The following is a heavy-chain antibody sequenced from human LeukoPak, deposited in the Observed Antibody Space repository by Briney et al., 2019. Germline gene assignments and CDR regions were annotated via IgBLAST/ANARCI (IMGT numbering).Heavy chain of an antibody. CDR2: ITGSADKT. Sequence: PGGSLRLSCAVSGITLSNYGMSWVRQAPGKGLEWVSAITGSADKTFYADSVKGRFTISRDNSKNTLYLQMNSLSAEDTAVYYCAKMQGYFDLWGRGTLVTVSS. CDR1: GITLSNYG. V-gene: IGHV3-23*01. CDR3: AKMQGYFDL. J-gene: IGHJ2*01.